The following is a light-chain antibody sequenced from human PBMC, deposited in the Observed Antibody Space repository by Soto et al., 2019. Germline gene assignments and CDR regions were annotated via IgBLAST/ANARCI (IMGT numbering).Light chain of an antibody. Sequence: DIQMTQSPSSLSASVGDRVTITCRASQSISTYLNWYQQKPGQPPNLLIFAASTLQSGVPSRFSGSGSGTDFTLTIRSLQPEDFATYYCQQSYTAPLTFGGGTKVEIK. CDR3: QQSYTAPLT. CDR2: AAS. CDR1: QSISTY. V-gene: IGKV1-39*01. J-gene: IGKJ4*01.